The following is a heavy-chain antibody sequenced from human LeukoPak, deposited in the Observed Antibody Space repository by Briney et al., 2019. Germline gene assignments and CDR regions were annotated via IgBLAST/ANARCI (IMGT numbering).Heavy chain of an antibody. CDR2: MNPENGNT. J-gene: IGHJ4*02. D-gene: IGHD3-9*01. CDR3: AREQKAFDILTGYSKYYFDY. V-gene: IGHV1-8*01. Sequence: ASVKVSCKASGYTFTSNDINWVRQATGQGLEWMGWMNPENGNTGYAEKFQGRVTMTRDTSINTAYMELSSLGSDDTAVYYCAREQKAFDILTGYSKYYFDYWGQGTLVTVSS. CDR1: GYTFTSND.